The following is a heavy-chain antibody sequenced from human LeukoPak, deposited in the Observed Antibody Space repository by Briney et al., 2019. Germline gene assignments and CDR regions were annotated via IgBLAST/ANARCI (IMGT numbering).Heavy chain of an antibody. V-gene: IGHV4-39*01. CDR1: GGSISSSSYY. Sequence: SETLSLTRTVSGGSISSSSYYWGWIRQPPGKGLEWIGSIYYSGSTYYNPSLKSRVTISVDTSKNQFSLKLSSVTAADTAVYYCARYIYDSSGYYYYYFDYWGQGTLVTVSS. CDR3: ARYIYDSSGYYYYYFDY. D-gene: IGHD3-22*01. CDR2: IYYSGST. J-gene: IGHJ4*02.